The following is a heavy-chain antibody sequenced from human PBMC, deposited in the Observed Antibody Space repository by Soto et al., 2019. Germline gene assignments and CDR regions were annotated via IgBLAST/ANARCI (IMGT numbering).Heavy chain of an antibody. CDR1: GYTFTSYY. Sequence: QVQLVQSGAEVKKPGASVKVSCKASGYTFTSYYMHWVRQAPGQGLEWMGIIIPSGGSTSYAKKFQGRVTMTRDTSTSTVYMELSSLRSEDTAVYYCAGLGGYGPSDYYYYGMDVWGQGTTVTVSS. CDR3: AGLGGYGPSDYYYYGMDV. V-gene: IGHV1-46*01. D-gene: IGHD5-18*01. J-gene: IGHJ6*02. CDR2: IIPSGGST.